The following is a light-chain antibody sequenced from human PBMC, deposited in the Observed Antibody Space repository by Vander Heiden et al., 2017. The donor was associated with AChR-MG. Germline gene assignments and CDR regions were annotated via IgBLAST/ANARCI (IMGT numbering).Light chain of an antibody. J-gene: IGLJ2*01. CDR3: ASYTSGNTLVR. V-gene: IGLV2-14*03. CDR1: STDVGGYDY. Sequence: QSALTQPASVSGFPGQPITISCTGSSTDVGGYDYVSWYQQRPGKAPRLLSFEVTKRPSGISNRFSGSKSDNTAFLTISGLQIEDEGDFYCASYTSGNTLVRFGGGTKLTVL. CDR2: EVT.